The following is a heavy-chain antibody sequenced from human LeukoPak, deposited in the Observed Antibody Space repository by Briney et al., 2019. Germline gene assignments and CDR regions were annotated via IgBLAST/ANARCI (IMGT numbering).Heavy chain of an antibody. V-gene: IGHV4-59*01. Sequence: KTSETLSLTCTVSGGSISSYYWSWIRQPPGKGLEWIGYIYYSGSTNYNPSLKCRVTISVDTSKNQFSLKLSSVTAADTAVYYCARDPGGSWVGATNHFDYWGQGTLVTVSS. CDR2: IYYSGST. J-gene: IGHJ4*02. CDR1: GGSISSYY. CDR3: ARDPGGSWVGATNHFDY. D-gene: IGHD1-26*01.